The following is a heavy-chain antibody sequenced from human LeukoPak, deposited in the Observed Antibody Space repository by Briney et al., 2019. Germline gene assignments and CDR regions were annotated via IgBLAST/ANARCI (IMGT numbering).Heavy chain of an antibody. V-gene: IGHV4-34*01. J-gene: IGHJ4*02. Sequence: SETLSLTCAVYGGSFSGYYWSWIRQPPGKGLEWIGEINHSGSTNYNPSLKSRVTISVHTSKNQFSLKLGSETAADTAVYYCARWLQPLTAFDYWGQGTLVTVSS. CDR3: ARWLQPLTAFDY. D-gene: IGHD5-24*01. CDR2: INHSGST. CDR1: GGSFSGYY.